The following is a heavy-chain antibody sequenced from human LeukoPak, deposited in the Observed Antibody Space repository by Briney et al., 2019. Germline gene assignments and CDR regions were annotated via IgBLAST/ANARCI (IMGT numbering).Heavy chain of an antibody. J-gene: IGHJ2*01. CDR2: IYTSGST. CDR1: GGSISSGSYY. D-gene: IGHD3-22*01. Sequence: SETLSLTCTVYGGSISSGSYYWSWIRQPAGKGLEWIGRIYTSGSTNYNPSLKSRVTISVDTSKNQFSLKLSSVTAADTAVYYCARSPYDSSGYYPYWYFDLWGRGTLVTVSS. V-gene: IGHV4-61*02. CDR3: ARSPYDSSGYYPYWYFDL.